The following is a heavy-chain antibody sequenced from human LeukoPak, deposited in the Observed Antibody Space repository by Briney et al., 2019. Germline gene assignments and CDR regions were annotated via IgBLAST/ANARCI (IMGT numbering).Heavy chain of an antibody. CDR1: GYTFTSYY. D-gene: IGHD2-2*01. CDR2: INPSRDST. V-gene: IGHV1-46*01. J-gene: IGHJ6*02. Sequence: ASVKVSCKASGYTFTSYYMHWVRQAPGQGLEWMGIINPSRDSTSYAQKFQGRVTMTRDTSTSTVYMELSSLSSEDTAVYYCARPTSIIPAPNIYYYYYAMDLWGQGTTVTVSS. CDR3: ARPTSIIPAPNIYYYYYAMDL.